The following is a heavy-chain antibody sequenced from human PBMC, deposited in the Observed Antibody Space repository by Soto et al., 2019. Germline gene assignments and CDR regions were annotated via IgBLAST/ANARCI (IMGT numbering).Heavy chain of an antibody. V-gene: IGHV3-30*18. J-gene: IGHJ6*02. CDR1: GFTFRSYG. CDR3: AKEFGWELQLSHPYYNSCMDV. Sequence: QVQLVESGGGVVQPGRSLRLSCAASGFTFRSYGMHWVRQAPGKGLEWVALMSFDGSNKYYADSVRGRFTISSDNSKSTLYLQMDILRPQDTAVYYCAKEFGWELQLSHPYYNSCMDVWGQGTTVTVSS. D-gene: IGHD1-1*01. CDR2: MSFDGSNK.